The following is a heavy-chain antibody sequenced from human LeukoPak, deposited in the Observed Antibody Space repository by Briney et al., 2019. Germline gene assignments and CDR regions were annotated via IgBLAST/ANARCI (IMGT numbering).Heavy chain of an antibody. D-gene: IGHD2-21*01. V-gene: IGHV1-69*02. Sequence: SVKVSCKASGGTFSSYTISWGRQAPGQGLEWMGRIIPILGIANYAQKFQGRVTITADKSTSTAYLELSSLRSEDTAVYYCARVPPRYCGGDCWGQGTLVTVSS. CDR1: GGTFSSYT. J-gene: IGHJ4*02. CDR2: IIPILGIA. CDR3: ARVPPRYCGGDC.